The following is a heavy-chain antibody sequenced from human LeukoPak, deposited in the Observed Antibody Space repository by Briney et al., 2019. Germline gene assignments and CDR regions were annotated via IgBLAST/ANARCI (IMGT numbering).Heavy chain of an antibody. J-gene: IGHJ6*02. CDR3: AREYCSSTSCYTVRPYYYYGMDV. CDR2: ISAYNGNT. D-gene: IGHD2-2*01. Sequence: GAPVKVSCKASGYTFTSYGISWVRQAPGQGLEWMGWISAYNGNTNYAQKLQGRVTMTTDTSTSTAYMELRSLRSDDTAVYYCAREYCSSTSCYTVRPYYYYGMDVWGQGTTVTVSS. V-gene: IGHV1-18*01. CDR1: GYTFTSYG.